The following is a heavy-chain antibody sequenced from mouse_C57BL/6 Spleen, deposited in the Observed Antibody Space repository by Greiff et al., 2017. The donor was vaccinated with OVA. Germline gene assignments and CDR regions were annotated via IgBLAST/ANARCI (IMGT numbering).Heavy chain of an antibody. V-gene: IGHV1-18*01. CDR1: GYTFTDYN. D-gene: IGHD1-1*01. J-gene: IGHJ3*01. Sequence: EVQLQQSGPELVKPGASVKIPSKASGYTFTDYNMDWVKQSHGKSLEWIGDINPNNGGTIYNQKFKGKATLTVDKSSSTAYMELRSLTSEDTAVYYCARSGSTPAWFAYWGQGTLVTVSA. CDR2: INPNNGGT. CDR3: ARSGSTPAWFAY.